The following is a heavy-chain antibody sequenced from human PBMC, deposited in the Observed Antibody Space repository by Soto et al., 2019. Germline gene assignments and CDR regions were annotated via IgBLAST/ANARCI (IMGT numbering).Heavy chain of an antibody. CDR2: IYYSGHS. CDR1: GGSIGNYY. CDR3: ARHNYGSGSYWVFDY. Sequence: QVQLQESRPGLVKPSETLSLTCTVSGGSIGNYYWSWIRQPPGKGLEWIGFIYYSGHSNYNPSLKSRVTISVDTSKNQFSLKLSSVTAADTAVYYCARHNYGSGSYWVFDYWGQGALVSVSS. D-gene: IGHD3-10*01. V-gene: IGHV4-59*08. J-gene: IGHJ4*02.